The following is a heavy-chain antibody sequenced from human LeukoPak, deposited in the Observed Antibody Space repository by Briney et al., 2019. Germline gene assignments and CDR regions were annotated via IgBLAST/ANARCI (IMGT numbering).Heavy chain of an antibody. D-gene: IGHD3-16*02. V-gene: IGHV4-39*07. CDR2: IYYSGST. CDR1: GGSISSSSYY. Sequence: SETLSLTCTVSGGSISSSSYYWGWIRQPPGKGLEWIGSIYYSGSTYYNPSLKSRVTISVDTSKNQFSLKLSSVTAADTAVYYCARDWFDYVWGSYRPPGAFDIWGQGTMVTVSS. CDR3: ARDWFDYVWGSYRPPGAFDI. J-gene: IGHJ3*02.